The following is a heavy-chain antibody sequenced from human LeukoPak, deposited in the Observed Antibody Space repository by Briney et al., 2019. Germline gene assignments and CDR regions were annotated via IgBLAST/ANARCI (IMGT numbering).Heavy chain of an antibody. J-gene: IGHJ5*02. D-gene: IGHD3-10*01. V-gene: IGHV3-23*01. CDR3: AKDMYYYGSGSYYRPIRWFDP. CDR2: ISGSGGST. Sequence: GGSLRLSCAASGFTFSSYGMSWVRQAPGKGLEWVSAISGSGGSTYYADSVKGRFTISRDNSKNTLYLQMNSLRAEDTAVYYCAKDMYYYGSGSYYRPIRWFDPWGQGTLVTVSS. CDR1: GFTFSSYG.